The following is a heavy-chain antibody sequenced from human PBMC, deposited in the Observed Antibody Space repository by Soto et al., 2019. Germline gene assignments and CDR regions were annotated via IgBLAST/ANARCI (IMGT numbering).Heavy chain of an antibody. CDR2: INPNSGGT. J-gene: IGHJ5*02. V-gene: IGHV1-2*04. D-gene: IGHD7-27*01. CDR3: ARGQLGIGGNNWFDP. CDR1: GYTFTVYY. Sequence: ASVKVSCKASGYTFTVYYMHWVRQAPGQGLEWMGWINPNSGGTNYAQKFQGWVTMTRDTSISTAYMELSRLRSDDTAVYYCARGQLGIGGNNWFDPWGQGTLVTVSS.